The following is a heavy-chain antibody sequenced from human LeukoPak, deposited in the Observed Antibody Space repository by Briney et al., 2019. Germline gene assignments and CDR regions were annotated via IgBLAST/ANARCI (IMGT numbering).Heavy chain of an antibody. CDR1: GGSINNYY. CDR3: ARVHAGGSNYFDY. D-gene: IGHD1-26*01. V-gene: IGHV4-4*07. Sequence: ETLSLTCIVSGGSINNYYWTWIRQPAGKGLEWIGRVYESGSTNYNPSLKSRVTMSVDTSKNQFSLKLSSVTAADTAVYYCARVHAGGSNYFDYWGQGTLVTVSS. J-gene: IGHJ4*02. CDR2: VYESGST.